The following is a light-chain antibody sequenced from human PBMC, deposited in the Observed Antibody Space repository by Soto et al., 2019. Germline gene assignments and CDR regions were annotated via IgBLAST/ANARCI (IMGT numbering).Light chain of an antibody. Sequence: QSVLTQPPSVSAAPGQRVTISCSGSNSNIGNNYVSWYQQLPGTAPKLLIYDNNKRPSGIPDRFSGSKSGTSATLDITGLQTGEEADYYCGTRDSSRIGYVFGTGTKVTLL. V-gene: IGLV1-51*01. CDR2: DNN. CDR3: GTRDSSRIGYV. J-gene: IGLJ1*01. CDR1: NSNIGNNY.